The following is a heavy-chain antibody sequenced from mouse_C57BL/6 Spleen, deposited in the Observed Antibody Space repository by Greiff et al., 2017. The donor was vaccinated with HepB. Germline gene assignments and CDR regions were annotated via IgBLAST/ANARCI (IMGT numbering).Heavy chain of an antibody. CDR2: IDPSDSET. CDR3: ARDGSSYVKYFDV. V-gene: IGHV1-52*01. D-gene: IGHD1-1*01. CDR1: GYTFTSYW. J-gene: IGHJ1*03. Sequence: VQLQQPGAELVRPGSSVKLSCKASGYTFTSYWMHWVKQRPIQGLEWIGNIDPSDSETHYNQKFKDKATLTVDKSSSTAYMQLSSLTSEDSAVYYCARDGSSYVKYFDVWGTGTTVTVSS.